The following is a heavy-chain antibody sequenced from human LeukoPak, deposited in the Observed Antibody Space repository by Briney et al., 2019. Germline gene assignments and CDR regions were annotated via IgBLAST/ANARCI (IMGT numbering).Heavy chain of an antibody. J-gene: IGHJ5*02. Sequence: GGSLRLSCAASGFTFASFRDYWMHWVRQAPGKGLEWVSIISRASESIFYADSVKGRFPISRDNAKNSLYLQMNGLRAEDTAVYYCARGATDVTRWFDPWGQGTRVTVSS. CDR1: GFTFASFRDYW. CDR2: ISRASESI. V-gene: IGHV3-21*01. D-gene: IGHD1-1*01. CDR3: ARGATDVTRWFDP.